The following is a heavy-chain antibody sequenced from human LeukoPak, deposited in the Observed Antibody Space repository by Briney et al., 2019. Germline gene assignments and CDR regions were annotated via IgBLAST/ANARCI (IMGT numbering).Heavy chain of an antibody. D-gene: IGHD3-10*01. Sequence: SETLSLTCAVYGGSFSGYYWSWIRQPPGKGLEWIGEINHSGSTNYNPSLKSRVTISVDTSKNQFSLKLSSVTAADTAVYYCARRITMVRGVRQVDYWGQGTLVTVSS. CDR2: INHSGST. CDR1: GGSFSGYY. V-gene: IGHV4-34*01. CDR3: ARRITMVRGVRQVDY. J-gene: IGHJ4*02.